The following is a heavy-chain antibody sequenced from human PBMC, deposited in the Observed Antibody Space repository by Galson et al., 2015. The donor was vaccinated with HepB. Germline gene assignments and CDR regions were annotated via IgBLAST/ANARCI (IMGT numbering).Heavy chain of an antibody. D-gene: IGHD6-13*01. CDR3: ATERGKALDSRSWFVIFSY. CDR1: GYTLTELS. V-gene: IGHV1-24*01. J-gene: IGHJ4*02. CDR2: FDTEGGET. Sequence: SGRVSCKVSGYTLTELSMHWLRQAPGEGLGWVGGFDTEGGETIYEQKFQGRVTMADDTSTDTAYMELSSLRSEDTAVYYCATERGKALDSRSWFVIFSYWGQGTLVTVSS.